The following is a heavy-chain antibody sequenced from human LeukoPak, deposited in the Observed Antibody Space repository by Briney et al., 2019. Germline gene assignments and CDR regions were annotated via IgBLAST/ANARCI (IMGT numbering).Heavy chain of an antibody. J-gene: IGHJ4*02. CDR3: ARRVVAGNFDY. CDR1: GGSFNTYY. CDR2: INHTGTT. D-gene: IGHD2-15*01. Sequence: SETLSLTCAVYGGSFNTYYWNWIRQSPGKGLEWIGEINHTGTTNYNPSLKSRFTISVDTSKNQFSLKLTSVTAADTAVYYCARRVVAGNFDYWGQGTLVTVSS. V-gene: IGHV4-34*01.